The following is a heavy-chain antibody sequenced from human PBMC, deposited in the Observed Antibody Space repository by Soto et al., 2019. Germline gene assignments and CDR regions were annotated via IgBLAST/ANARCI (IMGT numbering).Heavy chain of an antibody. J-gene: IGHJ3*02. D-gene: IGHD6-6*01. V-gene: IGHV1-69*06. CDR2: IIPIFGTA. Sequence: QVQLVQSGAEVKKPGSSVKVSCKASGGTFSSYAISWVRQAPGQGLEWMGGIIPIFGTANYAQKFQGRVTITADKSTSTAYMELSSLRSEDTAVYYCASPYSSSSKKPRGAFDIWGQGTMVTVSS. CDR1: GGTFSSYA. CDR3: ASPYSSSSKKPRGAFDI.